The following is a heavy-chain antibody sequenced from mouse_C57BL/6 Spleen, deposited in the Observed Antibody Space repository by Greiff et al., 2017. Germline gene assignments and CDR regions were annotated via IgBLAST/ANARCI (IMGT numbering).Heavy chain of an antibody. CDR2: IDPNSGGT. CDR1: GYTFTSYW. J-gene: IGHJ3*01. CDR3: ARYYDYDGFAY. Sequence: QVQLQQPGAELVKPGASVKLSCKASGYTFTSYWMHWVKQRPGRGLEWIGSIDPNSGGTKYNEKFKSKATLTVDKPSSTAYMQLSSLTSEDSAVYYCARYYDYDGFAYWGQGTLVTVSA. V-gene: IGHV1-72*01. D-gene: IGHD2-4*01.